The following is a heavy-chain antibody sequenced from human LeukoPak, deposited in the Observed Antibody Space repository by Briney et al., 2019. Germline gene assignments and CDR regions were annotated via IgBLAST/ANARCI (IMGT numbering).Heavy chain of an antibody. CDR3: ARALIVGAADY. V-gene: IGHV1-46*01. J-gene: IGHJ4*02. CDR2: INPSGGST. CDR1: GYTFTGYY. D-gene: IGHD1-26*01. Sequence: ASVKVSCKASGYTFTGYYIHWVRQAPGQGLEWMGIINPSGGSTSYAQKFQGRVTMTRDTSTSTDYMDLSSLRSEDTAVYYCARALIVGAADYWGQGTLVTVSS.